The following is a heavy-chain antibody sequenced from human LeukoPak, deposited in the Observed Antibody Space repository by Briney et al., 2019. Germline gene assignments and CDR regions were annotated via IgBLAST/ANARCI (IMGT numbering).Heavy chain of an antibody. D-gene: IGHD6-19*01. CDR2: IYHSGST. Sequence: PSETLSLTCTVSGGSISSSSYYWGWIRQPPGKGLEWIGSIYHSGSTYYNPSLKSRVTISVDTSKNQFSLKLSSVTAADTAVYYCARHRGSGWYYFDYWGQGTLVTVSS. J-gene: IGHJ4*02. CDR1: GGSISSSSYY. V-gene: IGHV4-39*01. CDR3: ARHRGSGWYYFDY.